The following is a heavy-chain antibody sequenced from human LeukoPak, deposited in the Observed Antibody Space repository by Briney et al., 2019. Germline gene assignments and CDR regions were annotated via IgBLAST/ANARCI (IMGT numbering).Heavy chain of an antibody. D-gene: IGHD6-19*01. CDR2: IYYSGST. J-gene: IGHJ3*01. CDR1: GGSITGYY. CDR3: ARGLPGYSGGDDGFDV. V-gene: IGHV4-59*01. Sequence: KTSGTLSLTCTVSGGSITGYYWSWIRQPPGQGLEYIGYIYYSGSTNYNHSLNRRLAISLDASKTQLSLKLTSVTAAVTALYYCARGLPGYSGGDDGFDVWGQGTVVIVS.